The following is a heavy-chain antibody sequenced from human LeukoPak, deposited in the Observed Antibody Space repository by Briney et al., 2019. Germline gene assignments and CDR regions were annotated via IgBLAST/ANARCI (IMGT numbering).Heavy chain of an antibody. J-gene: IGHJ5*02. D-gene: IGHD2-2*01. V-gene: IGHV3-11*01. CDR3: ARVGYCSSTSCYSGINNWFDP. Sequence: GGSLRLSCAASGFTFSDYYMSWIRQAPGKGLEWVSYISSSGSTIYYADSVKGRFTISRDNAKNSLYLQMNSLRAEDTAVYYCARVGYCSSTSCYSGINNWFDPWGRGTLVTVSS. CDR1: GFTFSDYY. CDR2: ISSSGSTI.